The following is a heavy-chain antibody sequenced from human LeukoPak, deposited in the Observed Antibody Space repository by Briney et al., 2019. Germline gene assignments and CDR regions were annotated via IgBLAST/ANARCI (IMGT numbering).Heavy chain of an antibody. J-gene: IGHJ4*02. V-gene: IGHV6-1*01. CDR3: ATSPKAVAGNGPFDY. Sequence: QTLSLSPAIPLDTLSSSSGAWNCVRHSPSRCLEWPGRRYYRAKWYYEDAVSVQSRITISPDTSRNQFYLHLYTVTPEDTAVYYCATSPKAVAGNGPFDYWGQGTLVTVSS. CDR2: RYYRAKWYY. CDR1: LDTLSSSSGA. D-gene: IGHD6-19*01.